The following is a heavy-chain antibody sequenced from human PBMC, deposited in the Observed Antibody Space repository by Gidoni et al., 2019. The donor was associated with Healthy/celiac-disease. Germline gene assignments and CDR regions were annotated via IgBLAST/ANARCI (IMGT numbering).Heavy chain of an antibody. J-gene: IGHJ6*02. CDR1: GGSFSGYY. D-gene: IGHD2-2*01. V-gene: IGHV4-34*01. CDR2: INHSGST. CDR3: ARAGYCSSTSCYVSYYYYGMDV. Sequence: QVQLQQWGAGLLKPSETLSLTCAVYGGSFSGYYWSWIRQPQGKGLEWIGEINHSGSTNYNPSLKSRVTISVDTSKNQFSLKLSSVTAADTAVYYCARAGYCSSTSCYVSYYYYGMDVWGQGTTVTVSS.